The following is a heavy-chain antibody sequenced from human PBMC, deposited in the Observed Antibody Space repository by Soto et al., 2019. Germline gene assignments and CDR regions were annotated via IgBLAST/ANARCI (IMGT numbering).Heavy chain of an antibody. J-gene: IGHJ5*02. Sequence: QVPLVQSGAEVKKPGASVKVSCKASGYTFTSYDINWVRQATGQGLEWMGWMNPNSGNTGYAQKFQGRGTMTRNTAISTAYMELSSLRSEDTAVYYCARADVVVPAALNWFDPWGQGTLVTVSS. D-gene: IGHD2-2*01. CDR1: GYTFTSYD. CDR3: ARADVVVPAALNWFDP. CDR2: MNPNSGNT. V-gene: IGHV1-8*01.